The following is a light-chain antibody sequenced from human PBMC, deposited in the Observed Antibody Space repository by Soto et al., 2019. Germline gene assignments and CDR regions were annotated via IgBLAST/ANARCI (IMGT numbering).Light chain of an antibody. CDR1: QSVSSN. CDR3: QQYNNWPAIT. Sequence: EIVMTQSPATLSVYPGERATLSCRASQSVSSNLAWYQQIPGQAPRLLIYGASTRATGIPARFSGSGSGTEFTLTISSLQSENFAVYSCQQYNNWPAITFGQGTRLEIK. CDR2: GAS. V-gene: IGKV3D-15*01. J-gene: IGKJ5*01.